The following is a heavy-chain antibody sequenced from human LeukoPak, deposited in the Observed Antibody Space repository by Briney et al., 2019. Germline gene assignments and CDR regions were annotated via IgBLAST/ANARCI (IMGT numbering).Heavy chain of an antibody. CDR2: ISDSGGST. J-gene: IGHJ5*02. CDR3: AKIPYSSGWVQNWFDP. Sequence: GGSLRLSCAASGFTFGTYAMSWDRQAPGKGLEWISAISDSGGSTYYAGSVKGRLTISRDNSKNTLYLQMNSLRAEDTAVYYCAKIPYSSGWVQNWFDPWGQGTLVTVSS. CDR1: GFTFGTYA. D-gene: IGHD6-19*01. V-gene: IGHV3-23*01.